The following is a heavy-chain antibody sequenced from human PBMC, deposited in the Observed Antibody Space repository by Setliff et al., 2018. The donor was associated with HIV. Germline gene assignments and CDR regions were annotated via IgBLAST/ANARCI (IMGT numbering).Heavy chain of an antibody. J-gene: IGHJ5*02. V-gene: IGHV4-59*11. CDR2: IYYTGTT. Sequence: SETLSLTCTVSGVSGGSISSHYWNWIRQLPGKGLEWIGYIYYTGTTKNNPSLKSRVTMSIDTSKNQFSLKLSSVTAADTAVYYCARGLWFGGSYWFDPWGQGTLVTVSS. D-gene: IGHD3-10*01. CDR3: ARGLWFGGSYWFDP. CDR1: GGSISSHY.